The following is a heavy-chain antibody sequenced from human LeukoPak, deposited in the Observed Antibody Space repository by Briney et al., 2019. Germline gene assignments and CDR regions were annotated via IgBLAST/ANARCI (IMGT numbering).Heavy chain of an antibody. D-gene: IGHD2-15*01. CDR1: GFTFSSYW. J-gene: IGHJ4*02. Sequence: GGSLRLSCAASGFTFSSYWMSWVRQAPGKGLEWVANIKQDGSEKYYVDSVKGRFTIFRDNAKNSLYLQMNSLRAEDTAVYYCAREDGYCSGGNCYSYFDSWGRGTLVTVSS. V-gene: IGHV3-7*01. CDR2: IKQDGSEK. CDR3: AREDGYCSGGNCYSYFDS.